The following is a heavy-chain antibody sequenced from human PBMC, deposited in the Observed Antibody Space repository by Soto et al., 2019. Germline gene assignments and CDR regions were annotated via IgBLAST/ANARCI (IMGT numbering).Heavy chain of an antibody. CDR3: ARDQQYYDSSGSAFDY. CDR2: IIPIFGTA. D-gene: IGHD3-22*01. Sequence: QVQLVQSGAEVKKPGSSVKVSCKASGGTFSSYAISWVRQAPGQGLEWMGGIIPIFGTANYAQKFQGRVTITAVESTSTAYMELSSLRSEDTAVYYCARDQQYYDSSGSAFDYWGQGTLVTVSS. J-gene: IGHJ4*02. V-gene: IGHV1-69*01. CDR1: GGTFSSYA.